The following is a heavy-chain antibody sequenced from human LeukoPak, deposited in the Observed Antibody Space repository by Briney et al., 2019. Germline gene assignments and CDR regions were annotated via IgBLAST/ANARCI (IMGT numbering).Heavy chain of an antibody. CDR1: GFTFSSYG. CDR2: ISSSGSTI. V-gene: IGHV3-48*04. D-gene: IGHD6-19*01. Sequence: QTGGSLRLSCAASGFTFSSYGMNWVRQAPGKGLEWVSYISSSGSTIYYADSVKGRFTISRDNAKNSLYLQMNSLRAEDTAVYSCARDLAGHDYWGQGTLVTVSS. J-gene: IGHJ4*02. CDR3: ARDLAGHDY.